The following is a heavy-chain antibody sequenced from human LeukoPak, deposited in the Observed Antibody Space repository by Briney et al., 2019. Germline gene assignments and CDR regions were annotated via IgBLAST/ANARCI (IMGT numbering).Heavy chain of an antibody. D-gene: IGHD3-22*01. CDR3: AKDLEPDYYDSSGHDY. V-gene: IGHV3-74*01. CDR1: GFTFSSYW. CDR2: INTDGSST. J-gene: IGHJ4*02. Sequence: PGGSQRLSCAVSGFTFSSYWMHWVRQAPGKGLVWVSRINTDGSSTSYADSVKGRFTISRDNAKNTLYLQMNSLRAEDTAVYYCAKDLEPDYYDSSGHDYWGQGTLVTVSS.